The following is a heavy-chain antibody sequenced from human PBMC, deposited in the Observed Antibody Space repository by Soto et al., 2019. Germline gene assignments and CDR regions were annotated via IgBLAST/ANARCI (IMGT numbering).Heavy chain of an antibody. CDR3: ARVIAAAGTHWFDP. CDR2: ISSSSSYI. Sequence: GGSLRLSCAASGFTFSSYSMNWVRQAPGKGLEWVSSISSSSSYIYYADSVKGRFTISRDNAKNSLYLKMNSLGAEDTAVYYCARVIAAAGTHWFDPWDQGTLVTVSS. V-gene: IGHV3-21*01. D-gene: IGHD6-13*01. J-gene: IGHJ5*02. CDR1: GFTFSSYS.